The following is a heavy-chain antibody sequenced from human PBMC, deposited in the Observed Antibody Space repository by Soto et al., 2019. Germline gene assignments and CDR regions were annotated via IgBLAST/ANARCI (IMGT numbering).Heavy chain of an antibody. J-gene: IGHJ6*02. D-gene: IGHD3-10*01. CDR1: GFTFSSYE. CDR3: ARTMVRGHTGGMDV. V-gene: IGHV3-48*03. CDR2: ISSSGSTI. Sequence: EVQLVESGGGLVQPGGSLRLSCAASGFTFSSYEMNWVRQAPGKGLEWVSYISSSGSTISYADSVKGRFTISRDNSKNSVCLPRNRPRAEDTAVYYGARTMVRGHTGGMDVWGQGTTVTVSS.